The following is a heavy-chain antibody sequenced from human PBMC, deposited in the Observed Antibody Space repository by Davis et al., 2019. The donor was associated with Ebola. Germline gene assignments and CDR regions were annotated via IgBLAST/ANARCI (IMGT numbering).Heavy chain of an antibody. CDR2: ISSSSSYI. D-gene: IGHD2-2*02. Sequence: GGSLRLSCAASGFTFSSYAMSWVRQAPGKGLEWVSSISSSSSYIYYADSVKGRFTISRDNAKNSLYLQMNSLRAEDTAVYYCARGLLGYCSSTSCYTDRWFDPWGQGTLVTVSP. CDR3: ARGLLGYCSSTSCYTDRWFDP. CDR1: GFTFSSYA. J-gene: IGHJ5*02. V-gene: IGHV3-21*01.